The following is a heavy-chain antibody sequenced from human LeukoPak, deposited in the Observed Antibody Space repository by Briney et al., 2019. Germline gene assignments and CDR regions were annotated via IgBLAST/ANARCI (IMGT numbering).Heavy chain of an antibody. V-gene: IGHV3-11*06. CDR3: AELGITMIGGV. J-gene: IGHJ6*04. CDR2: ISSSSSYI. Sequence: GGSLRLSCAASGFTFSDYYMSWIRQAPGKGLEWVSSISSSSSYIYYADSVKGRFTISRDNSKNTLYLQMNSLRAEDTAVYYCAELGITMIGGVWGKGTTVTISS. CDR1: GFTFSDYY. D-gene: IGHD3-10*02.